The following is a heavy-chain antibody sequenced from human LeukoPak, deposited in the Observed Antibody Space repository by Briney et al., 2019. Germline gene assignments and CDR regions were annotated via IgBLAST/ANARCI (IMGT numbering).Heavy chain of an antibody. V-gene: IGHV3-30-3*01. CDR1: GFTFSSYA. J-gene: IGHJ4*02. CDR2: ISYDGSNK. Sequence: GGSLRLSCAASGFTFSSYAMHWVRQAPGKGLEWVAVISYDGSNKYYADSVKGRFTISRDNSKNTLYLQMNSLRAEDTAVYYCAKDGGRITMVRGPIDYWGQGTLVTVSS. CDR3: AKDGGRITMVRGPIDY. D-gene: IGHD3-10*01.